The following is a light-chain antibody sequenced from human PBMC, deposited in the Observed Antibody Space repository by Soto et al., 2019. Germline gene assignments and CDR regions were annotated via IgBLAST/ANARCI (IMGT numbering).Light chain of an antibody. J-gene: IGKJ1*01. Sequence: DIVLTQSPAILSLSPGERATLSCRASEAVSNSLAWYQKKPGQSPRLLIDDVSNRATGIPSRFSGSGSGEDFTVTVSSRDPDDFAVYYGQQRYNWPRTFGQGTKVDI. CDR3: QQRYNWPRT. CDR1: EAVSNS. V-gene: IGKV3-11*01. CDR2: DVS.